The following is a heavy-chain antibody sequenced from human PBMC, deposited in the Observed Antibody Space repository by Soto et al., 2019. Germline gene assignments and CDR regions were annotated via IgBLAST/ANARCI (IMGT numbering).Heavy chain of an antibody. D-gene: IGHD6-13*01. CDR3: ARAVSSSWGFDY. CDR1: GFTFSSYA. Sequence: QVQLVESGGGVVQPGRSLRLSCVASGFTFSSYAMHWVRQAPGKGLEWVAVISYDGSNKYYADSVKGRVTISRDNSKNTLYLQTNSLRTEDTSVYYCARAVSSSWGFDYWGQGTLVTVSS. CDR2: ISYDGSNK. V-gene: IGHV3-30-3*01. J-gene: IGHJ4*02.